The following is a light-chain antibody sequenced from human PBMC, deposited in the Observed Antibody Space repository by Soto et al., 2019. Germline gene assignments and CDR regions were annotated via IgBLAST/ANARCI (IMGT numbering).Light chain of an antibody. CDR1: SSDVGGYDY. CDR2: EVN. Sequence: QSALTQPPSASGSPGQSVTISCTGTSSDVGGYDYVSWYQQHPGKAPRVMIYEVNKRPSGVPDRFSGSMSGNTASLTVSGLQPGDEADYYCSSYTGSNNLVFGTGTKLTVL. CDR3: SSYTGSNNLV. V-gene: IGLV2-8*01. J-gene: IGLJ1*01.